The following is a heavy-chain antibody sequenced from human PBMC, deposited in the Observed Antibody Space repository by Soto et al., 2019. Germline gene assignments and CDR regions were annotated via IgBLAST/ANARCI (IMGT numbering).Heavy chain of an antibody. J-gene: IGHJ4*02. V-gene: IGHV4-34*01. Sequence: QVQLQQWGAGLLKPSETLSLTCAVYGGSFNGYYWSWIRQPPGKGPEWIGGINHSGSTNYNPSLKSRVTISVDTSKNQFSLKLRSVTAADMAMFYCARAPDKYYFDSWGQGTLVTVSS. CDR2: INHSGST. CDR1: GGSFNGYY. CDR3: ARAPDKYYFDS.